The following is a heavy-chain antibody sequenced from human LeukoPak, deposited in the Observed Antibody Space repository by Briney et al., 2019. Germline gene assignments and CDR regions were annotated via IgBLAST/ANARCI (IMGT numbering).Heavy chain of an antibody. V-gene: IGHV4-59*01. D-gene: IGHD6-13*01. CDR3: ATMYSSSWEADY. CDR2: NYYSGST. Sequence: SETLSLTCTVSGGSISSYYWSWIRQPPGKGLEWIGYNYYSGSTNYNPSLKSRVTISVDTSKNQFSLKLSSVTAADTAVYYCATMYSSSWEADYWGQGTLVTVSS. J-gene: IGHJ4*02. CDR1: GGSISSYY.